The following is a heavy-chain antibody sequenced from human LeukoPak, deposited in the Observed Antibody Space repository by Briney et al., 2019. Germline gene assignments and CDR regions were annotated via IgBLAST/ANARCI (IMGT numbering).Heavy chain of an antibody. CDR3: ARDTEYYGSGSDFDY. CDR1: GYTFTSYG. J-gene: IGHJ4*02. D-gene: IGHD3-10*01. V-gene: IGHV1-18*01. CDR2: ISAYNGNT. Sequence: ASVKVSCKASGYTFTSYGISWVRQAPEQGLEWMGWISAYNGNTNYAQKLQGRVTMTTDTSTSTAYMELRSLRSDDTAVYYCARDTEYYGSGSDFDYWGQGTLVTVSS.